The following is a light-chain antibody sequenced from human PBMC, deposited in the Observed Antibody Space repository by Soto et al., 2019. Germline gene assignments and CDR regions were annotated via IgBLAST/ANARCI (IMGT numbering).Light chain of an antibody. J-gene: IGKJ1*01. Sequence: EIVVTQSPATLSVSPGERATLSCRASQSISSKLAWYQQKPGQAPRLLIYGASTRATGIPVRFSGSGSGTEFTLTINSLQSEDFAVYYCQQYNNWPRTFGQGTKVDIK. V-gene: IGKV3-15*01. CDR1: QSISSK. CDR2: GAS. CDR3: QQYNNWPRT.